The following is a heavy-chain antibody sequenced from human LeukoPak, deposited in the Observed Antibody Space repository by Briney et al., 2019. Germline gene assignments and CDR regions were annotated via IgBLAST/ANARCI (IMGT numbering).Heavy chain of an antibody. V-gene: IGHV4-30-2*01. J-gene: IGHJ4*02. CDR2: IYHSGST. D-gene: IGHD6-19*01. CDR1: GGSISSGGYY. Sequence: SQTLSLTCTVSGGSISSGGYYWSWIRQPPGKGLEWIGYIYHSGSTYYIPSLKSRVTISVDRSKNQFSLKLSSVTAADTAVYYCAREVAVAGTDFDYWGQGTLVTVSS. CDR3: AREVAVAGTDFDY.